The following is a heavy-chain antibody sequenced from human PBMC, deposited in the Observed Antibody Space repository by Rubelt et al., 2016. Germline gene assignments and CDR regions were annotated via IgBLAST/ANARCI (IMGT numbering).Heavy chain of an antibody. Sequence: QVQLVQSGAEVKKPGASVKVSCKASGYTFTSYYMHWVRQAPGQGLEWMGIVNPSGGNTNYAQRFQGRVTMSRDTSTSTVYMELSSLRSEDTAVYYCARDGPYSSDLDYWGQGTLVTVSS. CDR1: GYTFTSYY. CDR3: ARDGPYSSDLDY. D-gene: IGHD6-19*01. J-gene: IGHJ4*02. V-gene: IGHV1-46*01. CDR2: VNPSGGNT.